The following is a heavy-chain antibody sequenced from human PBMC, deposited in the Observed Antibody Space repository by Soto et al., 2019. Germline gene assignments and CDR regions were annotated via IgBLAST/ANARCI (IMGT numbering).Heavy chain of an antibody. J-gene: IGHJ6*02. CDR1: GGTFSSYA. D-gene: IGHD2-2*01. Sequence: QVQLVQSGAEVKKPGSSVKVSCKASGGTFSSYAISWVRQAPGQGLEWMGGILPIFGTANYAQKFQGRVTITADESTSTAYMELSSLRSEDTAVYYCASVGETVVPAEYYGMDVWGQGTTVTVSS. CDR3: ASVGETVVPAEYYGMDV. V-gene: IGHV1-69*01. CDR2: ILPIFGTA.